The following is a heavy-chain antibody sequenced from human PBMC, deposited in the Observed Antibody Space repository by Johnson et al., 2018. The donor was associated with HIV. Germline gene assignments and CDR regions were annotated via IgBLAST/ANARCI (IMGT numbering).Heavy chain of an antibody. CDR2: ISWDGGST. Sequence: VQLVESGGVVVQPGGSLRLSCAASGFTFDDYAMHWVRQAPGKGLEWVFLISWDGGSTYYADSVQGRFTISRANNKNSLYRQMNRLRAEDTALYYCAKALGPWELRTWDAFDIWGQGTMVTVSS. CDR3: AKALGPWELRTWDAFDI. D-gene: IGHD1-26*01. J-gene: IGHJ3*02. CDR1: GFTFDDYA. V-gene: IGHV3-43D*03.